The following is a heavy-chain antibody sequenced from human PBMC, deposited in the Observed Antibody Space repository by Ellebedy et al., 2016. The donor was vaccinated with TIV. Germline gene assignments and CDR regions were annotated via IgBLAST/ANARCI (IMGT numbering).Heavy chain of an antibody. V-gene: IGHV3-20*04. CDR2: INWNGGST. J-gene: IGHJ6*02. CDR3: ARGYSYGGFYYGMEV. Sequence: GESLKISXSVSGFTLEDHGMSCVRQVPGKGLEWVSGINWNGGSTGYADSVQGRFTIYKDNAKNSVYLEMNSLRVEDTALYYCARGYSYGGFYYGMEVWGQGTTVIVSS. CDR1: GFTLEDHG. D-gene: IGHD1-26*01.